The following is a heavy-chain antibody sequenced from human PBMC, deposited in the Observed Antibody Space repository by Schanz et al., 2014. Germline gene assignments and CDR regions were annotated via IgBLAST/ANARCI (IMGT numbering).Heavy chain of an antibody. CDR3: ARGGATRFDY. CDR2: INGNGGIT. J-gene: IGHJ4*02. Sequence: VQLVESGGGVVQPGRSLRLSCVASGFTFSTYAMSWVRQAPGKGLEWVSAINGNGGITYYADPVKGRFTISRDNAKNSLYLQMNSLRDEDTAVYYCARGGATRFDYWGQGTLVTVSS. CDR1: GFTFSTYA. V-gene: IGHV3-23*04. D-gene: IGHD1-26*01.